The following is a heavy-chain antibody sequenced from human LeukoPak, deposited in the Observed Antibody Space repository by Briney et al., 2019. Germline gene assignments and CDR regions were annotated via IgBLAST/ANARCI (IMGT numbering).Heavy chain of an antibody. J-gene: IGHJ2*01. CDR2: IYYSGST. V-gene: IGHV4-59*01. D-gene: IGHD3-22*01. CDR1: GGSISSYY. Sequence: SETLSLTCTVSGGSISSYYWSWIRQPPGKGLEWIGYIYYSGSTNYNPSLKSRATISVDTSKNRFSLKLSSVTAADTAVYYCARYYYDSSGYGLRYWYFDLWGRGTLVTVSS. CDR3: ARYYYDSSGYGLRYWYFDL.